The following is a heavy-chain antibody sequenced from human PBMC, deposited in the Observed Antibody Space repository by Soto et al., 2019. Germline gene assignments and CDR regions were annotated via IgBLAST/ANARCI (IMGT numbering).Heavy chain of an antibody. CDR3: ARVSRGPIDN. CDR1: GDSFSDYT. Sequence: QAQLVQSGAEVKKPGSSVKVSCKASGDSFSDYTINWVRQAPGQGLEWMGGVIPIFQTPTYAQNFQGRVTITADESTSTAYMELNSLTSGDTAVYYCARVSRGPIDNWGQGTLVTVSS. D-gene: IGHD3-10*01. V-gene: IGHV1-69*01. J-gene: IGHJ4*02. CDR2: VIPIFQTP.